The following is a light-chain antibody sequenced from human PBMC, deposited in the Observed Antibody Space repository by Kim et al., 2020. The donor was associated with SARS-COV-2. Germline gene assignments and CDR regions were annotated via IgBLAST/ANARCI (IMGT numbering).Light chain of an antibody. V-gene: IGKV3-20*01. CDR2: AAS. CDR1: QIISSSY. Sequence: EILLAPSPGTLSLSPGERAILSCRASQIISSSYLAWYQQKPGQAPRLVIYAASSRATGIPDRFSGSGSGIDFTLTISSLEPEDFAVYYCQQYGSSPTFGQGTRLEIK. J-gene: IGKJ5*01. CDR3: QQYGSSPT.